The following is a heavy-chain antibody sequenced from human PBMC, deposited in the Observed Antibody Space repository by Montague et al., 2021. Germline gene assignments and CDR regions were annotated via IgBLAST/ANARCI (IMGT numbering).Heavy chain of an antibody. D-gene: IGHD6-13*01. CDR3: ARVGLTVAAGMIDY. Sequence: CLSLSCSASGFTLNNYFMSWFRQAPGKGLEWVSYIGTSSSFTRYADSVKGRFTISRDNAMNSLYLQMTAVRGEDTAVYYCARVGLTVAAGMIDYWGQGTLVTVSS. CDR1: GFTLNNYF. CDR2: IGTSSSFT. V-gene: IGHV3-11*06. J-gene: IGHJ4*02.